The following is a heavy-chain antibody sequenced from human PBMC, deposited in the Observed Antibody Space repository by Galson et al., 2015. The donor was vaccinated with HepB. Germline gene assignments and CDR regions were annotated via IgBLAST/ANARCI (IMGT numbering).Heavy chain of an antibody. D-gene: IGHD4-17*01. CDR3: ARRYGDFQGSFEY. CDR2: ISSSSSTI. J-gene: IGHJ4*02. Sequence: SLRLSCAASGVTLSSDSMNWVRQAPGKGLEWISYISSSSSTIYYADSVKGRFTISRDNAKNSLYLQMNSLRDEDTAVYYCARRYGDFQGSFEYWGQGTLVTVSS. V-gene: IGHV3-48*02. CDR1: GVTLSSDS.